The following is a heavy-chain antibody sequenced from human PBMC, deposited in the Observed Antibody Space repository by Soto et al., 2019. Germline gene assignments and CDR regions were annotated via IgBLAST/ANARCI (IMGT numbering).Heavy chain of an antibody. Sequence: GGSLRLSCAASGFTVSSNYMSWVRQAPGEGLEWVSVIYSGGSTYYADSVKGIFTISRDNSKNTLYLQMNSLRAEDTAVYYCASLYGGNSVDYWGQGTLVTVSS. V-gene: IGHV3-66*01. D-gene: IGHD4-17*01. CDR2: IYSGGST. J-gene: IGHJ4*02. CDR1: GFTVSSNY. CDR3: ASLYGGNSVDY.